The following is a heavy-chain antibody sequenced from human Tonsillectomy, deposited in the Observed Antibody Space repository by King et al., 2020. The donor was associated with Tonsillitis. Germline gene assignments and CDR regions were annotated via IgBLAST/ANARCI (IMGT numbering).Heavy chain of an antibody. Sequence: VQLVESGPEVKKPGESLRISCQGSGFNFATYWIGWVRQMPGKGLEWMGIIYPGDSEARHSPSFRGQVTMSVDKSISTAYMQWSSLRASDTAIYYCARRGDGFSFDVWGLGTLVTVSS. CDR3: ARRGDGFSFDV. CDR2: IYPGDSEA. V-gene: IGHV5-51*01. CDR1: GFNFATYW. D-gene: IGHD5-24*01. J-gene: IGHJ4*02.